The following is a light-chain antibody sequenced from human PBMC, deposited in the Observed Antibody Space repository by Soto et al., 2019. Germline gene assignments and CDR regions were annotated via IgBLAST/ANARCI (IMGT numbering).Light chain of an antibody. Sequence: ETVMTQSPATLTVSPGERVTLSCRASEYVSNNLAWYQQRPGQPPRLLIYGASTRATGIPSRFSGSGSGTEFTLTITGLQSEDLAIYFCQQYNNWPPLTFGQGTRLEVK. CDR2: GAS. CDR3: QQYNNWPPLT. CDR1: EYVSNN. V-gene: IGKV3-15*01. J-gene: IGKJ5*01.